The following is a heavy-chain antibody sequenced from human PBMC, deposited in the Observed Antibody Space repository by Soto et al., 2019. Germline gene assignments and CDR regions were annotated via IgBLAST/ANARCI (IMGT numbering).Heavy chain of an antibody. V-gene: IGHV4-39*01. J-gene: IGHJ6*02. Sequence: WETLSVTCSVAGGTLSDSSYYWGWIRPPPGKGLEWIGSIFYSGSTYYNPSLKSRVTISVDTSKNQFSLKLSSVTAADTAVYYCARHLTYCSAGSCYSDFPYYSMDVWGQGTTVTVSS. D-gene: IGHD2-15*01. CDR3: ARHLTYCSAGSCYSDFPYYSMDV. CDR2: IFYSGST. CDR1: GGTLSDSSYY.